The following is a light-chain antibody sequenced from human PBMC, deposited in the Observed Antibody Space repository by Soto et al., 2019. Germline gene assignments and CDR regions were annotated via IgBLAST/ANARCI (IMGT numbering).Light chain of an antibody. J-gene: IGKJ2*01. CDR3: QQYNIWPRT. CDR1: QSVSSN. Sequence: EIVMTQSPATLSVSPGERATLSCRASQSVSSNLAWYQQKPGQAPRLLIYGASTRATGIPARFSGSGSETEFTLTIGSLQSEDFAVYYCQQYNIWPRTFGQGTKLEIK. V-gene: IGKV3-15*01. CDR2: GAS.